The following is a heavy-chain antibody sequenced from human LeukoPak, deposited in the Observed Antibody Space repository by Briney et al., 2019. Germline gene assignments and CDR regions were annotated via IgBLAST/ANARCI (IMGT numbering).Heavy chain of an antibody. J-gene: IGHJ6*03. CDR3: ARYSNRDLNYYFMDV. V-gene: IGHV4-34*01. D-gene: IGHD2-21*01. Sequence: PSETLSLTCGVDGGSVSGYYWSWIRQSPGKGLEWSGEVNHRGTANYNPSLRRRATISVDTSKNQFSLRLTSVTAADTAVYFCARYSNRDLNYYFMDVWGNGTTVTISS. CDR1: GGSVSGYY. CDR2: VNHRGTA.